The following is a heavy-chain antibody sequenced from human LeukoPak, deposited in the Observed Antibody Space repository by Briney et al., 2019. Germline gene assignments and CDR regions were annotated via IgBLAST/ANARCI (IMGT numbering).Heavy chain of an antibody. J-gene: IGHJ3*02. V-gene: IGHV1-69*04. Sequence: SVKVSCKASGGTFSSYAISWVRQAPGQGLEWMGRIIPILGIANYAQKFQGRVTITADKSTSTAYMELSSLRSEDTAVYYCARIQSAGTSDAFDIWGQGTMLTVS. CDR1: GGTFSSYA. D-gene: IGHD3-10*01. CDR2: IIPILGIA. CDR3: ARIQSAGTSDAFDI.